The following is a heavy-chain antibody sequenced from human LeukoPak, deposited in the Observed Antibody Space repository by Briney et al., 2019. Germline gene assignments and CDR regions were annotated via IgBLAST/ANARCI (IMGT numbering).Heavy chain of an antibody. CDR1: GYTFTSFG. V-gene: IGHV1-18*01. J-gene: IGHJ4*02. D-gene: IGHD3/OR15-3a*01. CDR2: SSAYNGNT. Sequence: ASVKVSCKASGYTFTSFGISWLRQAPGQGLEWMGWSSAYNGNTNYAQKFQGRVTMTTDTSTSTAYMEVRSLRSDDTAVYYCTRDLGVDATMIFFDYWGQGSLVTVSS. CDR3: TRDLGVDATMIFFDY.